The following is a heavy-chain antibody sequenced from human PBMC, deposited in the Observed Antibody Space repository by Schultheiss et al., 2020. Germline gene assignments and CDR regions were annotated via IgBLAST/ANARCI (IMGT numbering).Heavy chain of an antibody. V-gene: IGHV1-2*02. CDR1: GYTLTELS. D-gene: IGHD6-6*01. CDR3: ARLESMDYYYYYGMDV. J-gene: IGHJ6*02. Sequence: ASVKVSCSVSGYTLTELSMHWVRQAPGQGLEWMGWINPNSGGTNYAQKFQGRVTMTRDTSISTAYMELRSLRSDDTAVYYCARLESMDYYYYYGMDVWGQGTTVTVS. CDR2: INPNSGGT.